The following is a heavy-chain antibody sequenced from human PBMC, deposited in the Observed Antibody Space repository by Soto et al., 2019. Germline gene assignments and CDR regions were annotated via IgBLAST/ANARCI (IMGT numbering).Heavy chain of an antibody. CDR3: ARRSTGWMYYYMDV. Sequence: QVQLVQSGAEVKKPGASVKVSCKASGYTFTSYGISWVRQAPGQGLEWMGWISAYNGNTNYAQKVQGRVTMTTDAPTRTAYRELRSRRSDDTAVYYCARRSTGWMYYYMDVWGKGPTVTVSS. D-gene: IGHD2-2*01. V-gene: IGHV1-18*01. CDR1: GYTFTSYG. J-gene: IGHJ6*03. CDR2: ISAYNGNT.